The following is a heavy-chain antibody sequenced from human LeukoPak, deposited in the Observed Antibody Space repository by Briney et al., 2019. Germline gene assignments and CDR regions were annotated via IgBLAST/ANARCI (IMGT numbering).Heavy chain of an antibody. J-gene: IGHJ4*02. CDR3: ARGPCYYDSSGYFFDY. CDR1: GASISTYY. CDR2: IYYSGST. V-gene: IGHV4-59*01. Sequence: SETLSLTCTVSGASISTYYWSWIRQPPGKGLEWIGYIYYSGSTNYNPSLKSRVTISVDTSKNQFSLKLSSVTAADTAVYYCARGPCYYDSSGYFFDYWGQGTLVTVSS. D-gene: IGHD3-22*01.